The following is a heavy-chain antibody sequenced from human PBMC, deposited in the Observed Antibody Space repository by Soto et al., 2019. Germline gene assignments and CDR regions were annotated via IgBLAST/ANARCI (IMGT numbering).Heavy chain of an antibody. J-gene: IGHJ5*02. Sequence: GGSLRLSCAASGFTFSSYAMSWVRQAPGKGLEWVSAISGSGGSTYYADSVKGRFTISRDNSKNTLYLQMNSLRAEDTAVYYCAKDKYGDYEYNWFDPWGQGTLVTVSS. CDR3: AKDKYGDYEYNWFDP. CDR1: GFTFSSYA. CDR2: ISGSGGST. V-gene: IGHV3-23*01. D-gene: IGHD4-17*01.